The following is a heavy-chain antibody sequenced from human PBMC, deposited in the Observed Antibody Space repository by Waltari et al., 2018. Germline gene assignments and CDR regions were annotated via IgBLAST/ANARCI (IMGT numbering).Heavy chain of an antibody. D-gene: IGHD2-2*01. V-gene: IGHV3-15*01. Sequence: VQLVESGGGLVQPGKTLRLSCVASGFIFEESAMHWVRQVPGKGLEWVGRLKSKAEGGTTDYAAPVKGRFAISRDDSKDTAYLQMNSLKTEDTAMYFCTTEGGRTWPMYWGQGTLVTVSS. CDR1: GFIFEESA. CDR2: LKSKAEGGTT. J-gene: IGHJ4*02. CDR3: TTEGGRTWPMY.